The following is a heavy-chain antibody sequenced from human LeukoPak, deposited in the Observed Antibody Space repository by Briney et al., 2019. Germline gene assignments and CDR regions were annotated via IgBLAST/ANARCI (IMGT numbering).Heavy chain of an antibody. J-gene: IGHJ1*01. V-gene: IGHV4-59*08. Sequence: PSETLSLTCTVSGGSISSYYWSWIRQPPGKGLEWIGDIYYSGSTNYNPSLKSRVTISVDTSKNQFSLKLSSVTAADTAVYYCARLGDYYDSSGYYFKYFQHWGQGTLVTVSS. CDR1: GGSISSYY. CDR2: IYYSGST. D-gene: IGHD3-22*01. CDR3: ARLGDYYDSSGYYFKYFQH.